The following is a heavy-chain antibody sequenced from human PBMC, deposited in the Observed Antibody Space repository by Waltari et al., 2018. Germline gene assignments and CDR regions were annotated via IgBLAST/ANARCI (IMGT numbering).Heavy chain of an antibody. D-gene: IGHD6-6*01. Sequence: QVQLQESGPGLVKPSETLSLTCTVSGGSISSYYWSWIRQPPGKGLEWIGYIYYSGSTNDNPSLKSRVTISVDTSKNQFSLKLSSVTAADTAVYYCARTYSSSSLYYGMDVWGQGTTVTVSS. CDR1: GGSISSYY. V-gene: IGHV4-59*01. CDR3: ARTYSSSSLYYGMDV. J-gene: IGHJ6*02. CDR2: IYYSGST.